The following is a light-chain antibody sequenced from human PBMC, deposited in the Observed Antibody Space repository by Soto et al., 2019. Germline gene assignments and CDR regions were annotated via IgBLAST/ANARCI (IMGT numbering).Light chain of an antibody. CDR1: QDIAIY. V-gene: IGKV1-9*01. CDR3: QQLRMYPST. Sequence: IHLTQSPSSLSASLGDRVTITSRASQDIAIYLAWYQQKPGEASKLLIYAASTLYGGVPSRFSGSGSGTDFALTITSLQAEDFATYYCQQLRMYPSTFGGGTMVDIK. CDR2: AAS. J-gene: IGKJ4*01.